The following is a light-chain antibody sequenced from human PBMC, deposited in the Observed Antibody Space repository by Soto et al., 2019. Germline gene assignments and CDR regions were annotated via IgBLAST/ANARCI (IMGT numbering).Light chain of an antibody. CDR2: DVS. J-gene: IGLJ3*02. CDR3: SSYTSSGTVL. V-gene: IGLV2-14*03. Sequence: QLVLTQPASVSGSPGQSITISCTGTTSDIGDSKYVSWYQQHPGKAPKLMIYDVSNRPSGVSNRFSGSKSGNTASLTISGLQAEDEADYYCSSYTSSGTVLFGGGTKLTVL. CDR1: TSDIGDSKY.